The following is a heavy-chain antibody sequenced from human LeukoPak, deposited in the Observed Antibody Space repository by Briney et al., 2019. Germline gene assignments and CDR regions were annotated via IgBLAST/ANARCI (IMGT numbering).Heavy chain of an antibody. CDR3: TTSPYDSSGHADY. J-gene: IGHJ4*02. V-gene: IGHV3-15*01. CDR2: IKSKTDGGTT. D-gene: IGHD3-22*01. CDR1: GFTFSNAW. Sequence: GGSLRLSCAASGFTFSNAWMSWVRQAPGKGLEWVGRIKSKTDGGTTDYAAPVKDRFTISRDDSKNTLYLQMSSLKTEETAVYYCTTSPYDSSGHADYWGQGTLVTVSS.